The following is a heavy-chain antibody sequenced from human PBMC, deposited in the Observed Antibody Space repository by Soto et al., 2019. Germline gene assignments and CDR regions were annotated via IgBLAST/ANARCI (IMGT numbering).Heavy chain of an antibody. CDR1: GYSFTNYW. V-gene: IGHV5-10-1*01. J-gene: IGHJ4*02. D-gene: IGHD6-19*01. CDR3: ARIAYSNGWYYFHY. Sequence: GESLKISCKGSGYSFTNYWITWVRQMPGKGLQWMGRIDPSDSYANYSPSFQGHVTISADKSISTAYLQWSSLKASDTAMYYCARIAYSNGWYYFHYWGQGTLVTVSS. CDR2: IDPSDSYA.